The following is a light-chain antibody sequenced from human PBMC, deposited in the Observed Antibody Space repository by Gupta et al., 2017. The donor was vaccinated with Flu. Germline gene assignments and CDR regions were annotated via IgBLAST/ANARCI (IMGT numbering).Light chain of an antibody. J-gene: IGLJ2*01. CDR2: EVS. V-gene: IGLV2-14*01. CDR1: SSDIGGYHH. Sequence: QSALTQPASVSGSPGQSITMSCTGTSSDIGGYHHVSWYQQHPGKAPKVMIYEVSNRPSGVSNRFSGSKSGNTASLNISGLQAEDEADYYCSSYTTTGTWLFGGGTKLTVL. CDR3: SSYTTTGTWL.